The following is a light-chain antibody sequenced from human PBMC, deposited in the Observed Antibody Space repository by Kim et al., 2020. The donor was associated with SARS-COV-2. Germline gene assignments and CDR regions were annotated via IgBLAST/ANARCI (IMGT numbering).Light chain of an antibody. V-gene: IGLV1-44*01. CDR1: TSNIGTNT. Sequence: QSVLTQPPSASGTPGQRVTISCSGGTSNIGTNTVNWYQQVPGTAPKLLIFNTNERPSGVPDRFSGSKSGISASLVISGLQSEDEAEYYCAAWDDSLNAVPFGGGTQLTVL. J-gene: IGLJ2*01. CDR3: AAWDDSLNAVP. CDR2: NTN.